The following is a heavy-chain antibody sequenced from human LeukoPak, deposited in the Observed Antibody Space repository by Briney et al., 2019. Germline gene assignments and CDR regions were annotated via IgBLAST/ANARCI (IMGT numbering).Heavy chain of an antibody. J-gene: IGHJ4*02. CDR3: AKGPQLYSGYHPDY. V-gene: IGHV3-23*01. D-gene: IGHD5-12*01. CDR2: ITGSDDKT. CDR1: GFTFSGSA. Sequence: GGSLRLSCAASGFTFSGSAMTWVRQAPGKGLQWVSTITGSDDKTYYADFVKGRFTISRDFSKNMVHLQMNSLRVEDTAIYYCAKGPQLYSGYHPDYWGQGTLVTVSS.